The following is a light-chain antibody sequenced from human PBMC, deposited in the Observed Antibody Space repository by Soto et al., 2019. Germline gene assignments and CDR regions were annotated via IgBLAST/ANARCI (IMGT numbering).Light chain of an antibody. CDR1: SSDVGGYKH. CDR3: NSQRSSGTRV. Sequence: QSALTQPASVSGSPGQSITISCTGTSSDVGGYKHVSWYQHHPGKAPKLMIYEVSNRPSGVSNRFSGPKFGYTASLTISGLQAEDEADYYCNSQRSSGTRVFGTGTKVTVL. V-gene: IGLV2-14*01. J-gene: IGLJ1*01. CDR2: EVS.